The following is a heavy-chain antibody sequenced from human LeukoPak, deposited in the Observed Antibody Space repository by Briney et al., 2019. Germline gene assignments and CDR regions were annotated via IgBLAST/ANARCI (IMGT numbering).Heavy chain of an antibody. D-gene: IGHD4-17*01. CDR2: IYYTGNT. V-gene: IGHV4-39*07. J-gene: IGHJ4*02. CDR1: GGSISSRSYY. CDR3: ANYGDYLVDY. Sequence: PSETLSLTCTVSGGSISSRSYYWGWIRQPPGKGLEWIGTIYYTGNTYYNPSLKSRVTISVAPSKNQFSLRLNSVIAADTAVYYCANYGDYLVDYWGQGTLVTVSS.